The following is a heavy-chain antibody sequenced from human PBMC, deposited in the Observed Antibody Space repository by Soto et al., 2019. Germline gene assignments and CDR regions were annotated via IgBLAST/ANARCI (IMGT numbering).Heavy chain of an antibody. V-gene: IGHV3-15*07. CDR1: GFTFSNAW. CDR2: IKSKTDGGTT. CDR3: TTAAYCGGDCYYWYFDL. D-gene: IGHD2-21*02. J-gene: IGHJ2*01. Sequence: EVQLVESGGGLVKPGGSLRLSCAASGFTFSNAWMNWVRQAPGKGLEWVGRIKSKTDGGTTDYAAPVKGRFTISRDDSKNTLCLQMNSLKTEDTAVYYCTTAAYCGGDCYYWYFDLWGRGTLVTVSS.